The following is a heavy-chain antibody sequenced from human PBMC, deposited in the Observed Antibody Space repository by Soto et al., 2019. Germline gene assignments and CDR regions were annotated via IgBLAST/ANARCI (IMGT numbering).Heavy chain of an antibody. D-gene: IGHD2-15*01. V-gene: IGHV1-8*01. J-gene: IGHJ6*02. CDR3: ASLLIYCSGGSCPPGMDV. CDR2: MNPNSGNT. CDR1: GYTFTSYD. Sequence: GASVKVSCKASGYTFTSYDINWVRQATGQGLEWMGWMNPNSGNTGYAQKFQGRVTMTRNTSISTAYMELSSLRSEDTAVYYCASLLIYCSGGSCPPGMDVWGQGTTVTVS.